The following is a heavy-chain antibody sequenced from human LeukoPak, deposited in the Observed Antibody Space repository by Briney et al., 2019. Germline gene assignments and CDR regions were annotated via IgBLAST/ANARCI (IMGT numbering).Heavy chain of an antibody. J-gene: IGHJ4*02. V-gene: IGHV4-61*05. D-gene: IGHD6-19*01. CDR3: ARGVKGSSGWYPMGGGDFDY. Sequence: SETLSLTCTVSGGSISSSSYYWGWIRQPPGKGLEWIGYIYYSGSTNYNPSLKSRVTISVDTSKNQFSLKLSSVTAADTAVYYCARGVKGSSGWYPMGGGDFDYWGQGTLVTVSS. CDR2: IYYSGST. CDR1: GGSISSSSYY.